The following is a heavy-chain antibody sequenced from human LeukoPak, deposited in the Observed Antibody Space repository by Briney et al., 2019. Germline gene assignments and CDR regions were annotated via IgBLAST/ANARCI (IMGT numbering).Heavy chain of an antibody. CDR2: IRYDGGNK. V-gene: IGHV3-30*02. Sequence: GGSLRLSCAASGFIFSDYGMHWVRQAPGKGLEWVTFIRYDGGNKYYADSVKGRFTISRDNSKNIVYLQVNSLSSEDTAVYYCAKEGTASKPSDLDYWGQGTLVTVSS. CDR3: AKEGTASKPSDLDY. J-gene: IGHJ4*02. CDR1: GFIFSDYG. D-gene: IGHD1/OR15-1a*01.